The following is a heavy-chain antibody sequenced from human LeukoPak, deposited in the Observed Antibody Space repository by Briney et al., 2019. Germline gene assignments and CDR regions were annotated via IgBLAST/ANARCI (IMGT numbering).Heavy chain of an antibody. J-gene: IGHJ4*02. CDR3: ARASRSRRVLLWFGELLGY. V-gene: IGHV1-2*02. CDR2: INPNSGGT. CDR1: GYTFTSYG. Sequence: ASVKVSCKASGYTFTSYGISWVRQAPGQGLEWMGRINPNSGGTKYAQKFQDRVTMTRDTSISTAYLELTTLISDDTAVYYCARASRSRRVLLWFGELLGYWGQGTLVTVSS. D-gene: IGHD3-10*01.